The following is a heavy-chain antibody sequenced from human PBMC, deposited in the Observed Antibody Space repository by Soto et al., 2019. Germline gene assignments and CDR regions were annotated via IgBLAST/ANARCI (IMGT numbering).Heavy chain of an antibody. D-gene: IGHD2-21*01. CDR3: ARGGISHWAYFYYMDV. CDR1: GGSLSDYF. V-gene: IGHV4-34*01. CDR2: INPLGSI. Sequence: QVQLQQWGAGLLKPSETLSLTCVVSGGSLSDYFWSWIRQPPGMALEWIGEINPLGSITYNPSLKSRVTRSVDTSKNQFSLTLNSVTAADTATYYCARGGISHWAYFYYMDVWDRGTTVTVSS. J-gene: IGHJ6*03.